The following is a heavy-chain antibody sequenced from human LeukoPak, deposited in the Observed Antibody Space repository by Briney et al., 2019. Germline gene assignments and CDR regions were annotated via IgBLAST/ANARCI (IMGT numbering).Heavy chain of an antibody. CDR3: ARQTYDSGSYYISWFDP. J-gene: IGHJ5*02. CDR1: GYSFTGYY. CDR2: INPYSGDT. Sequence: ASVKVSCKASGYSFTGYYIHWVRQAPGQGLAWMGWINPYSGDTTYAQKFQGRLTLTRDKSISTAYLQWSGLKASDTAMYYCARQTYDSGSYYISWFDPWGQGTLVTVSS. D-gene: IGHD1-26*01. V-gene: IGHV1-2*02.